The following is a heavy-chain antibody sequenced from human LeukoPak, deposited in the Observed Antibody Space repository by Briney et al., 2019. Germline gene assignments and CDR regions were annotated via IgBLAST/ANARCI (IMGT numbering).Heavy chain of an antibody. CDR2: INPNSGGT. V-gene: IGHV1-2*02. CDR3: AREGLYYDILTGINWFDP. Sequence: ASVKVSCKASGYTITGYYMHWVRQAPGQGLEWRGWINPNSGGTNYAQKFQGRVTMTRDTSISTAYMELSRLRSDDTAVYYCAREGLYYDILTGINWFDPWGQGTLVTVSS. J-gene: IGHJ5*02. CDR1: GYTITGYY. D-gene: IGHD3-9*01.